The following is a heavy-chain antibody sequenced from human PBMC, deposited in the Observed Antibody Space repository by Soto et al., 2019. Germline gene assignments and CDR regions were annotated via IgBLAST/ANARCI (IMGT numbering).Heavy chain of an antibody. CDR2: IYYSGST. CDR3: ARAQERYSSSWLDYYYYGMDV. J-gene: IGHJ6*02. CDR1: GGSISSYY. D-gene: IGHD6-13*01. V-gene: IGHV4-59*01. Sequence: QVQLQESGPGLVKPSETLSLTCTVSGGSISSYYWSWIRQPPGKGLEWIGYIYYSGSTNYNPSLKSRVTISVDTSKNQFSLKLSSVTAADTAVYYCARAQERYSSSWLDYYYYGMDVWAQGTTVTVSS.